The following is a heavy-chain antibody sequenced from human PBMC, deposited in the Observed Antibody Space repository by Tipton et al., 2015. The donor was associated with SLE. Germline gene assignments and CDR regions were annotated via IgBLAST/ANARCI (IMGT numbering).Heavy chain of an antibody. D-gene: IGHD3-3*01. J-gene: IGHJ4*02. CDR2: ISFSGLT. Sequence: TLSLTCTVSGGSVSGYYWSWVRQPPGKGLEWIGYISFSGLTNYNPSVRSRVSTSMDTSKNQFSLQMSSVTAADTALYYCARHKLGFSWSYFDSWRQGTLVTVSS. V-gene: IGHV4-59*08. CDR3: ARHKLGFSWSYFDS. CDR1: GGSVSGYY.